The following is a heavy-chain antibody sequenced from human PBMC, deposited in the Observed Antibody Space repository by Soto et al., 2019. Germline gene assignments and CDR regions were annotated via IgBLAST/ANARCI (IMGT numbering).Heavy chain of an antibody. CDR3: ARAAAGPYYYYYYMDV. J-gene: IGHJ6*03. Sequence: SETLSLTCTVSGGSISSYYWSWIRQPPGKGLEWIGYIYYSGSTNYNPSLKSRVTISVDTSKNQFSLKLSSVTAADTAVYYCARAAAGPYYYYYYMDVWGKGTTVTVSS. CDR1: GGSISSYY. CDR2: IYYSGST. D-gene: IGHD6-13*01. V-gene: IGHV4-59*01.